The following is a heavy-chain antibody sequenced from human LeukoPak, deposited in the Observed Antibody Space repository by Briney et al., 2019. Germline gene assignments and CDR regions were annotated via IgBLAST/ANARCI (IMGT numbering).Heavy chain of an antibody. CDR1: GFTFSSYS. V-gene: IGHV3-48*04. CDR2: ISSSGSTI. D-gene: IGHD1-26*01. CDR3: AREGTYSGSYYEH. Sequence: GGSLRLSCAASGFTFSSYSMNWVRQAPGKGLEWVSYISSSGSTIYYADSVKGRFTISRDNAKNSLYLQMNSLRAEDTAVYYCAREGTYSGSYYEHWGQGTLVTVSS. J-gene: IGHJ1*01.